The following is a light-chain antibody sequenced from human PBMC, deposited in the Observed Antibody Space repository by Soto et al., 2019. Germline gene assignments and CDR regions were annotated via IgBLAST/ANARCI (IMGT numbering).Light chain of an antibody. CDR3: TSYVGSDTWV. CDR2: EVS. V-gene: IGLV2-8*01. J-gene: IGLJ3*02. CDR1: SSDVGAYKY. Sequence: QSALTQPPSASGSPGQSVTISCTGTSSDVGAYKYVSWYQQYPGKAPKLMICEVSKRPSGVPARFSGSKSGNTASLTVSGLQSEDEADYYCTSYVGSDTWVFGGGTKLTVL.